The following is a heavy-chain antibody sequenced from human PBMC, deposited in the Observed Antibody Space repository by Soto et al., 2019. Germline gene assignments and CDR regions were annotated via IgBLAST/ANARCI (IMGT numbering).Heavy chain of an antibody. CDR2: INHSGST. J-gene: IGHJ4*02. D-gene: IGHD2-15*01. V-gene: IGHV4-34*01. CDR3: ATTRVRYCSGGSCYVH. Sequence: SETLSLTCAVYGGPFSGYYWSWIRQPPGKGLEWIGEINHSGSTNYNPSLKSRVTISVDTSKNQFSLKLSSVTAADTAVYYCATTRVRYCSGGSCYVHWGQGTLVTVSS. CDR1: GGPFSGYY.